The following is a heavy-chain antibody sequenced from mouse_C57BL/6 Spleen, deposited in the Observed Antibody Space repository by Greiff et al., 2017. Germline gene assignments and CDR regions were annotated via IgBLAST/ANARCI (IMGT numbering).Heavy chain of an antibody. CDR3: AEIYYGNLYAMDY. V-gene: IGHV1-55*01. CDR1: GYTFTSYW. CDR2: IYPGSGST. Sequence: QVQLQQPGAELVKPGASVKMSCKASGYTFTSYWITWVKQRPGQGLEWIGDIYPGSGSTNYNEKFKSKDTLTVDTSSSAAYMQLSSLTSEDSAVYYCAEIYYGNLYAMDYWGQGTSVTVSS. J-gene: IGHJ4*01. D-gene: IGHD2-1*01.